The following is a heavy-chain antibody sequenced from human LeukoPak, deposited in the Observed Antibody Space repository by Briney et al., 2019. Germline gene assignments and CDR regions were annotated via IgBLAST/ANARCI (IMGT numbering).Heavy chain of an antibody. V-gene: IGHV4-34*01. Sequence: PGGSLRLSCAASGFTFSSYSMNWVRQPPGKGLEWIGEINHSGSTNYSPSLKSRVTISVDTSKNQFSLKLSSVTAADTAVYYCARLPKKYYYGSGRNLGPAYYFDYWGQGTLVTVSS. D-gene: IGHD3-10*01. CDR3: ARLPKKYYYGSGRNLGPAYYFDY. J-gene: IGHJ4*02. CDR1: GFTFSSYS. CDR2: INHSGST.